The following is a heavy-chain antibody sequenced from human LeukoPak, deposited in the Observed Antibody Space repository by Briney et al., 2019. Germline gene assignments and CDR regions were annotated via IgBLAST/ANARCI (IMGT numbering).Heavy chain of an antibody. CDR1: GGSISSYY. V-gene: IGHV4-59*01. Sequence: SETLSLTCTVSGGSISSYYWSWIRQPAGKGLEWSGYIYYSGSTNCNPSLKSRVTISVDTSKNKFSLKLSSVTAADTAVYYCARGTDSLFDYWGQGTLVTVSS. J-gene: IGHJ4*02. CDR2: IYYSGST. CDR3: ARGTDSLFDY. D-gene: IGHD2-2*01.